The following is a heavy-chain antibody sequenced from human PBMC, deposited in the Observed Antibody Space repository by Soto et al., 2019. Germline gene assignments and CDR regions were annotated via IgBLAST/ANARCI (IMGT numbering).Heavy chain of an antibody. CDR1: GGSISSYY. J-gene: IGHJ4*02. CDR2: IYYSGST. CDR3: SRGITMVRGGGFDY. D-gene: IGHD3-10*01. Sequence: QVQLQESGPGLVKPSKTLSLTCTVTGGSISSYYWSWIRQPPGKGLEWIGYIYYSGSTNYNPSLKSRVTISVDTSKNQFSLKLSSVTAADTAVYYCSRGITMVRGGGFDYWGQGTLVTVSS. V-gene: IGHV4-59*01.